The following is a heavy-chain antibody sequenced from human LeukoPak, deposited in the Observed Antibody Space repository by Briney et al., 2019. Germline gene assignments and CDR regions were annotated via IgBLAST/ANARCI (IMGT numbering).Heavy chain of an antibody. Sequence: PGGSLRLSCAASGFTFSSYAMHWVRQAPGKWLESVAVISYDGSNKYYADSVKGRFTISRDNSKNTLYLQRNSLRAEDTAVYYCARDPPLDYGGNKRGYYFDYWGQGTLVTVSS. V-gene: IGHV3-30-3*01. D-gene: IGHD4-23*01. J-gene: IGHJ4*02. CDR1: GFTFSSYA. CDR2: ISYDGSNK. CDR3: ARDPPLDYGGNKRGYYFDY.